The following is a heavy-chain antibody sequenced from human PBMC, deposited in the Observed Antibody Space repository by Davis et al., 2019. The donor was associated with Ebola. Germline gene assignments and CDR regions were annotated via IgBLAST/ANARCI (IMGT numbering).Heavy chain of an antibody. J-gene: IGHJ4*02. D-gene: IGHD3-22*01. CDR3: ARGVKNQYDSSGQFDS. V-gene: IGHV4-59*01. CDR2: ISSTGDT. CDR1: GASMNRFH. Sequence: PSETLSLTCAVSGASMNRFHWSWIRQPPGKGLEWIGYISSTGDTNYNPYLKTRVTISVEPSKSQFSLTLSSVTAADTAVYYCARGVKNQYDSSGQFDSWGQGTLVTVSS.